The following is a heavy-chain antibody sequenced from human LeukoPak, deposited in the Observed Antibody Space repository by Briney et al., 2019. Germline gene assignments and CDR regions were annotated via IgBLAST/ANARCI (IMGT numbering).Heavy chain of an antibody. J-gene: IGHJ5*02. CDR2: IYHSGST. Sequence: SETLSLTCAVSGYSISSGYYWGWIRQPPGKGLEWIGSIYHSGSTYYNPSLKSRVTISVDTSKNQFSLKLSSVTAADTAVYYCARHYVVVPAATNWFDPWGQGTLVSVSS. D-gene: IGHD2-2*01. V-gene: IGHV4-38-2*01. CDR3: ARHYVVVPAATNWFDP. CDR1: GYSISSGYY.